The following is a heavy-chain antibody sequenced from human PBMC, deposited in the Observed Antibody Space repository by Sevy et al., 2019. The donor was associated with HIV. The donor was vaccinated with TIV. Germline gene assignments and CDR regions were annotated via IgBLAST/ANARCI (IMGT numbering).Heavy chain of an antibody. CDR1: GFIFGTYA. V-gene: IGHV3-23*01. J-gene: IGHJ6*02. D-gene: IGHD2-2*01. CDR2: ISGSGGST. Sequence: GGSLRLSCAASGFIFGTYAMSWVRQAPGKGLEGVSAISGSGGSTYNAESLKGRFTISRDNSKKKVYLQMNSLRAEDTAIYYCAKGDSTFYGLDVWGQGTTVTVSS. CDR3: AKGDSTFYGLDV.